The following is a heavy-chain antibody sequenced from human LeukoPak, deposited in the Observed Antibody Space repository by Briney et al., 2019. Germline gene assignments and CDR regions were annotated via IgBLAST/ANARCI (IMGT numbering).Heavy chain of an antibody. CDR3: ARVRSAAAGPLDY. J-gene: IGHJ4*02. Sequence: GVSLRLSCVASGFSFDSYWMNWVRQAPGRGLEWVANINHDATEKYYVDSVKGRFTISRDNAKKSLYLQMNRLRADDTAVYHCARVRSAAAGPLDYWGQGTLVTVSS. V-gene: IGHV3-7*01. CDR2: INHDATEK. D-gene: IGHD6-13*01. CDR1: GFSFDSYW.